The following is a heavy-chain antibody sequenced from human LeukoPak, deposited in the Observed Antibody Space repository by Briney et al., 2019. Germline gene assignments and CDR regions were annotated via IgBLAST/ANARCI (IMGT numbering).Heavy chain of an antibody. J-gene: IGHJ5*02. CDR2: IYYSEST. V-gene: IGHV4-39*01. D-gene: IGHD3-10*01. Sequence: PSETLSLTCTVSGGSISSSCYFWAWSRQPPGKVLEWFGRIYYSESTYYNPSLKSRVTISVDTSENQFSLKLSSVTAADTAVYYCARQGYSGSGRYNWFDPWGQGTLVTVSS. CDR1: GGSISSSCYF. CDR3: ARQGYSGSGRYNWFDP.